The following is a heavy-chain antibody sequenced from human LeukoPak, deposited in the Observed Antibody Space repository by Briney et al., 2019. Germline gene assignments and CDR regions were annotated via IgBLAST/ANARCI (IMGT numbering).Heavy chain of an antibody. CDR2: FYYSGST. CDR3: ARGYRDGYNFLVY. V-gene: IGHV4-59*11. Sequence: SETLSLTCTVSGGSISSHYWSWIRQPPGKGLEWIGYFYYSGSTNYNPSLKSRVTISVDTSKNQFSLKLSSVTAADTAVYYCARGYRDGYNFLVYWGQGTLVTVSS. J-gene: IGHJ4*02. D-gene: IGHD5-24*01. CDR1: GGSISSHY.